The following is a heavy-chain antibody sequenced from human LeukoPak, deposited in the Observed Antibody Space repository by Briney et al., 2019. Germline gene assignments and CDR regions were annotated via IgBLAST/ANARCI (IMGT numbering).Heavy chain of an antibody. V-gene: IGHV1-69*05. CDR3: ARQPLVGYYFDY. Sequence: SVKVSCKASGGTFSSFAISWVRQAPGQGLEWMGGIIPIFGTANYAQKFQGRVTITTDESTSTAYMELSSLRSEDTAVYYCARQPLVGYYFDYWGQGTLVTVSS. CDR2: IIPIFGTA. D-gene: IGHD3-22*01. CDR1: GGTFSSFA. J-gene: IGHJ4*02.